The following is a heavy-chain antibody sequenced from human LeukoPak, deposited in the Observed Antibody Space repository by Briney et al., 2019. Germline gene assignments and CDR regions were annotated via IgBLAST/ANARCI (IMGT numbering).Heavy chain of an antibody. J-gene: IGHJ4*02. Sequence: ASVKVSCKASGYTFTSYGICWVRQAPGQGLEWMGWISAYNGNTNYAQKLQGRVTMTTDTSTSTAYMELRSLRSDDTAVYYCARDGLEYYYDSSGYQTHFDYWGQGTLVTVSS. CDR2: ISAYNGNT. CDR3: ARDGLEYYYDSSGYQTHFDY. V-gene: IGHV1-18*01. CDR1: GYTFTSYG. D-gene: IGHD3-22*01.